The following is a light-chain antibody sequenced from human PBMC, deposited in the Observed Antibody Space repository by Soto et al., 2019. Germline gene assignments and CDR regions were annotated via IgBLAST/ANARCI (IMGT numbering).Light chain of an antibody. CDR3: QQYYIYPPT. V-gene: IGKV1-8*01. J-gene: IGKJ4*01. CDR2: AAS. CDR1: QSIGTY. Sequence: AIRMTQSPSSFSASTGDRVTITCRASQSIGTYLAWYQQIPGRAPKLLIFAASTLQRGVPSRFSCSGSGTDFTLSISCLQSEDFSSYFCQQYYIYPPTFGGGTKVEIK.